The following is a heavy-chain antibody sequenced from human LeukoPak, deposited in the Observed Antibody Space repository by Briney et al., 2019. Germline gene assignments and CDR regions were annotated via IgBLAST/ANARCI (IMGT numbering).Heavy chain of an antibody. CDR1: GGSISIYY. CDR2: IYYSGST. V-gene: IGHV4-59*08. CDR3: ARAPGIAAAGWYFDL. Sequence: SETLSLTCTVSGGSISIYYWSWIRQPPGKGLEWIGYIYYSGSTNYNPSLKSRVTISVDTSKNQFSLKLSSVTAADTAVYYCARAPGIAAAGWYFDLWGRGTLVTVSS. J-gene: IGHJ2*01. D-gene: IGHD6-13*01.